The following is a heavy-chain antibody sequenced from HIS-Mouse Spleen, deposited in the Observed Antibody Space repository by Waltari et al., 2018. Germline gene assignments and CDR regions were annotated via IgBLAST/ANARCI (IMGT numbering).Heavy chain of an antibody. J-gene: IGHJ4*02. CDR2: ISWNSGSI. CDR3: AKDSAAHPARGYFDY. D-gene: IGHD6-13*01. Sequence: EVQLVESGGGLVQPGRSLRLSCAASGFTFDDYAMHWVRQAPGKGLGWVSGISWNSGSIGYADSVKGRFTISRDNAKNSLYLQMNSLRAEDTALYYCAKDSAAHPARGYFDYWGQGTLVTVSS. V-gene: IGHV3-9*01. CDR1: GFTFDDYA.